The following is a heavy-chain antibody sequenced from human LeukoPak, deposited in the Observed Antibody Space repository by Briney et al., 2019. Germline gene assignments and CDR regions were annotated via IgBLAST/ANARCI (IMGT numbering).Heavy chain of an antibody. D-gene: IGHD3-16*02. CDR3: TRGPGYDYVWGSYRADY. CDR2: ITSNGGST. Sequence: GGSLRLSCAASGFIFYSYAMHWVRQAPGRGLEYVSAITSNGGSTFYANSVKGRFTIPRDNSKNTLYLQMGSLRAEDMAVYYCTRGPGYDYVWGSYRADYWGQGTLVTVSS. CDR1: GFIFYSYA. V-gene: IGHV3-64*01. J-gene: IGHJ4*02.